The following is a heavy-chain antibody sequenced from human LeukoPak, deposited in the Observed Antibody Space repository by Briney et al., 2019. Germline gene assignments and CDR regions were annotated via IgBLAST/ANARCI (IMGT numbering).Heavy chain of an antibody. Sequence: SQTLSLTCTVSGGSISSGNYYWSWIRQPAGKGLEWIGRIYTRGSTKYTPSLKSRVTMSVDTSKNQFSLKLSSVTAADTAVYFCARDGEMATIENYFEYWGQGTLVTVSS. V-gene: IGHV4-61*02. CDR3: ARDGEMATIENYFEY. CDR2: IYTRGST. J-gene: IGHJ4*02. CDR1: GGSISSGNYY. D-gene: IGHD5-24*01.